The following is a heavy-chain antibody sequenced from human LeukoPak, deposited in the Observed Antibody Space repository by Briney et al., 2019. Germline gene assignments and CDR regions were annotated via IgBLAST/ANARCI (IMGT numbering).Heavy chain of an antibody. V-gene: IGHV4-4*02. CDR1: GGSISSSNW. CDR3: ARVVGDVYGGNSGFGAFDI. D-gene: IGHD4-23*01. Sequence: SETLSLTCAVSGGSISSSNWWSWVRQPPGKGLEWIGEIYHSGSTNYNPSLKSRVTISVDKSKNQFSLKLSSVTAADTAVYYCARVVGDVYGGNSGFGAFDIWGQGTMVTVSS. J-gene: IGHJ3*02. CDR2: IYHSGST.